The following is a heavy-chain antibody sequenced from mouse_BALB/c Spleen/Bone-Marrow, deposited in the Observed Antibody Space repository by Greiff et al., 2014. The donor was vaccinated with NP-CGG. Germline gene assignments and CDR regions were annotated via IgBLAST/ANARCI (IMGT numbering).Heavy chain of an antibody. J-gene: IGHJ3*01. CDR3: ARGEYGNAWFAY. Sequence: QVQLQQPGAELVRSGASVKMSCKASGYTFTSYNMHWVKQTPGQGLEWIGYIYPGNGGTKYNQKLKGKATLTADTPSSTAYMQISSLTSEDSAVYFCARGEYGNAWFAYWGQGTLVTVSA. CDR1: GYTFTSYN. CDR2: IYPGNGGT. D-gene: IGHD2-10*02. V-gene: IGHV1-12*01.